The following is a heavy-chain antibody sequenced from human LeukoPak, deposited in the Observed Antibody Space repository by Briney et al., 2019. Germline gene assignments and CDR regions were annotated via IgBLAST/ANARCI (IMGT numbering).Heavy chain of an antibody. CDR1: GFTFSNAW. V-gene: IGHV3-15*01. CDR3: TYNWNYGYFDY. J-gene: IGHJ4*02. D-gene: IGHD1-7*01. CDR2: IKSKTDGGTT. Sequence: GGSLRLSCAASGFTFSNAWMSWVRQAPGKGLEWVGRIKSKTDGGTTGYAAPVKGIFTISRDDSKNTLYLQMNSLKTEDTAVYYCTYNWNYGYFDYWGQGTLVTVSS.